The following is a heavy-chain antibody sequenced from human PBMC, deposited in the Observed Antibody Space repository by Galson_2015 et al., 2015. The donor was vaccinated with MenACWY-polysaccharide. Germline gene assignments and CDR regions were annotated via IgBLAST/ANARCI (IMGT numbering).Heavy chain of an antibody. CDR1: GFTFSRYV. J-gene: IGHJ4*02. Sequence: SLRLSCAASGFTFSRYVMTWVRQAPGRGLEWVSSVSSSSSYIYYADSVKGRFTISRDNAKNSLYLQMNSLRGEDTAVYYCAREDGCGYFPLEYWGQGTLVTVSS. D-gene: IGHD1-1*01. CDR2: VSSSSSYI. CDR3: AREDGCGYFPLEY. V-gene: IGHV3-21*01.